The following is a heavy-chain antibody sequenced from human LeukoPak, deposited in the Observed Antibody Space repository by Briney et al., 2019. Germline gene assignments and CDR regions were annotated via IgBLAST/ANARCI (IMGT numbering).Heavy chain of an antibody. CDR1: GGSFSDYY. J-gene: IGHJ6*03. V-gene: IGHV4-34*01. CDR3: ARLPPVPAANYYSYVDF. CDR2: INQSVGT. Sequence: SETLSLTCVVSGGSFSDYYWTWIRQSPGKGLEWIGEINQSVGTKYNPSLKSRVTISIDTSKHHFSLTLSSVTAADTAVYYCARLPPVPAANYYSYVDFWGKGTTVTVSS. D-gene: IGHD2-2*01.